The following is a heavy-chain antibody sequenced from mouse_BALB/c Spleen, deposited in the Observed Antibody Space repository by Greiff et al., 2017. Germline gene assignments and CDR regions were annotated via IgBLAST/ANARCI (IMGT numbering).Heavy chain of an antibody. D-gene: IGHD1-1*01. CDR3: ARHHYYGSTFDY. CDR2: ISSGGGST. J-gene: IGHJ2*01. CDR1: GFAFSSYD. V-gene: IGHV5-12-1*01. Sequence: EVKLMESGGGLVKPGGSLKLSCAASGFAFSSYDMSWVRQTPEKRLEWVAYISSGGGSTYYPDTVKGRFTISRDNAKNTLYLQMSSLKSEDTAMYYCARHHYYGSTFDYWGQGTTLTVSS.